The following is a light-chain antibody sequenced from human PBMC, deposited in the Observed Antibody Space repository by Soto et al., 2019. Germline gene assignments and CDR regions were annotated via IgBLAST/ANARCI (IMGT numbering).Light chain of an antibody. Sequence: EIVLTQSPAPLSLSPGARATLSCRASQSVSSSLAWYQQKPGQAPRLLIYDASNRATGIPARFSGSGSGTDFTLTSSSLELEVFAVYYCQQRSNWPPRFTFGQGTRLEIK. J-gene: IGKJ5*01. CDR1: QSVSSS. V-gene: IGKV3-11*01. CDR2: DAS. CDR3: QQRSNWPPRFT.